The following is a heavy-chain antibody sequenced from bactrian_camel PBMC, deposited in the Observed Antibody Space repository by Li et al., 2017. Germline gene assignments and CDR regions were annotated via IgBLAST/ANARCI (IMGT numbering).Heavy chain of an antibody. CDR2: IDGAGGR. CDR3: AAGVWSAVQGICDFAY. Sequence: HVQLVESGGGSVQAGGSLSLSCAASGYTSSAYCMGWFRQPPGKEREVVAFIDGAGGRGYADSVKGRFTISKDNAKNTVYLQMNRLKPEDTGVYYCAAGVWSAVQGICDFAYWGQGTQVTV. V-gene: IGHV3S53*01. D-gene: IGHD8*01. CDR1: GYTSSAYC. J-gene: IGHJ6*01.